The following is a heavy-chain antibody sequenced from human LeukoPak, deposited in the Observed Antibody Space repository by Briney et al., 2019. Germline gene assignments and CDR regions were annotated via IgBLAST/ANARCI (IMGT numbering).Heavy chain of an antibody. V-gene: IGHV3-23*01. CDR3: AKWGDYDVLTGYYVSDY. J-gene: IGHJ4*02. Sequence: GGSLRLSCAASGFTFGNYAMSWVCQAPGKGLEWVSAITGSGGNTYYADSVKGRFTISRDNSKNTVFLQMNSLRAEDTAVYYCAKWGDYDVLTGYYVSDYWGQGTLVTVSS. CDR2: ITGSGGNT. CDR1: GFTFGNYA. D-gene: IGHD3-9*01.